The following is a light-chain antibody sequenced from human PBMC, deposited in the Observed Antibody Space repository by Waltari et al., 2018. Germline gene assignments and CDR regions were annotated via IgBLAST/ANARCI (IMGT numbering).Light chain of an antibody. V-gene: IGLV2-23*02. Sequence: QSALTQPAAVSASPGPSITISCSGTLSELGTYNLVSWYQQHPGKAPKLIIYEDNKRPSGVSDRLSGSKSGNTASLTISGLQAEDEADYYCCTYVGRTTFHVTFGGGTKLTVL. CDR1: LSELGTYNL. J-gene: IGLJ2*01. CDR2: EDN. CDR3: CTYVGRTTFHVT.